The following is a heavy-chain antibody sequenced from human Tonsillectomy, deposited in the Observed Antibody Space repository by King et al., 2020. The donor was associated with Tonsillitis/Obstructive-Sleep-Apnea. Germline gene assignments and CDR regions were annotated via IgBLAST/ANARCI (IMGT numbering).Heavy chain of an antibody. D-gene: IGHD3-3*01. V-gene: IGHV4-59*01. CDR1: GGSISSYY. CDR3: AGPGALRLQGAFDI. J-gene: IGHJ3*02. Sequence: QLQESGPGLVKPSETLSLTCTVSGGSISSYYWSWIRQPPGKGLEWIGYIYYSGSTNYNPSLKSRVTISVDTSKNQFSLKLSSVTAADTAVYYCAGPGALRLQGAFDIWGQETMVTVSS. CDR2: IYYSGST.